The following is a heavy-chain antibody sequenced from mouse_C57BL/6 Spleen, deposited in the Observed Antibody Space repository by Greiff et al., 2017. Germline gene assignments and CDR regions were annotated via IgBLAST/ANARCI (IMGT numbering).Heavy chain of an antibody. V-gene: IGHV1-42*01. CDR3: ARGGGFAY. Sequence: YNQKFKAKATLTVDKSSSTAYMQLKSLTSEDSAVYYCARGGGFAYWGQGTLVTVSA. J-gene: IGHJ3*01.